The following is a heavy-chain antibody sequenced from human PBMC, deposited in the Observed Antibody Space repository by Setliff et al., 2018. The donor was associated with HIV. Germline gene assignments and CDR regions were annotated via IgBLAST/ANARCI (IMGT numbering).Heavy chain of an antibody. J-gene: IGHJ3*02. D-gene: IGHD4-4*01. V-gene: IGHV1-18*01. CDR2: ISAYNGNT. Sequence: ASVKVSCKASGYTFTIYDITWVRQAPGQGLEWMGWISAYNGNTNYAQKLQGRVTMTTDTSTSTAYMELRSLRSDDTAVYYCAREGYSVDAFDIWGQGTMVTVTS. CDR3: AREGYSVDAFDI. CDR1: GYTFTIYD.